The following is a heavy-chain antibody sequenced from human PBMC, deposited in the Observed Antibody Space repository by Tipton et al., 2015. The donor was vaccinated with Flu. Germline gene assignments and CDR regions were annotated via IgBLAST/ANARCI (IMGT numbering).Heavy chain of an antibody. CDR3: ARDRAVAGTWGGDYFDY. CDR2: TSAYNGNT. V-gene: IGHV1-18*01. D-gene: IGHD6-19*01. CDR1: GYTFTSYG. Sequence: QLVQSGAEVKKPGASVKVSCKASGYTFTSYGISWVRQAPGQGLEWMGWTSAYNGNTNYAQKLQGRVTMTTDTSTSTAYMELRSLRSDDTAVYYCARDRAVAGTWGGDYFDYWGQGTLVTVSS. J-gene: IGHJ4*02.